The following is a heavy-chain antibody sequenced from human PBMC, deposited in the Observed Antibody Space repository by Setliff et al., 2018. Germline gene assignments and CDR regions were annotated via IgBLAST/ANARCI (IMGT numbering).Heavy chain of an antibody. V-gene: IGHV3-74*03. CDR2: INKDGSTT. J-gene: IGHJ4*02. CDR1: GFTFSNYW. Sequence: GGSLRLSCADSGFTFSNYWMHWVRQAPGKGLVWVSRINKDGSTTAYADSVKGRFTISRDNAKNTVYLQLNSLRAEDTAVYYCVKDRYCSDASCSPDYFDYWGQGTLVTVSS. D-gene: IGHD2-15*01. CDR3: VKDRYCSDASCSPDYFDY.